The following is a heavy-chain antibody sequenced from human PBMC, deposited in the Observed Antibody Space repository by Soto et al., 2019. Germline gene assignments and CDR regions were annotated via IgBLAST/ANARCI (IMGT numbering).Heavy chain of an antibody. Sequence: QVQLQQWGAGLLKPSETLSLTCAVYGGSFSGYYWTWIRQPPGTGLEWIGEINHSGSTNYNPSLKIPVTLSVASSLNPLSLTLSSVSAPDSAVYYCARDKITGLFDYGGQGTLVTVSS. J-gene: IGHJ4*02. CDR2: INHSGST. CDR1: GGSFSGYY. CDR3: ARDKITGLFDY. V-gene: IGHV4-34*01. D-gene: IGHD2-8*02.